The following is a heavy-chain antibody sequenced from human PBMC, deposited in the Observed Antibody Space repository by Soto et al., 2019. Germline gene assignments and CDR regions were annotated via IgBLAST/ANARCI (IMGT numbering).Heavy chain of an antibody. D-gene: IGHD3-22*01. CDR1: GGYISSDY. V-gene: IGHV4-59*01. CDR2: IYYSGST. CDR3: ASATYDSSCFDY. Sequence: SETLSLTCTVSGGYISSDYWSWIRQTPGKGLEWIGYIYYSGSTNYNPSLKSRVTISVDTSKNQFSLKLSSVTAADTAVYYCASATYDSSCFDYWGQGTLVTVS. J-gene: IGHJ4*02.